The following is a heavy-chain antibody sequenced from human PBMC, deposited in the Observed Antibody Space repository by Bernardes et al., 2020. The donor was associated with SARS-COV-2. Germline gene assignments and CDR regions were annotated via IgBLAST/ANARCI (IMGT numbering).Heavy chain of an antibody. Sequence: GGSLSLSCAASGFTFGNYGMHWVRQSPGQGLEWVAGFDWNSGNVGYADFVKGRFTISRDNTENSLFLQMNSLREDDTALYYCTKGSRAGWVDGMDGWGQGTTVTVTS. CDR2: FDWNSGNV. V-gene: IGHV3-9*01. J-gene: IGHJ6*02. CDR1: GFTFGNYG. CDR3: TKGSRAGWVDGMDG. D-gene: IGHD6-19*01.